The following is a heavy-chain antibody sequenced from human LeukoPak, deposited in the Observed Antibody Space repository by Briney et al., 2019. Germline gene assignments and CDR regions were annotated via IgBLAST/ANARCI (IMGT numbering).Heavy chain of an antibody. Sequence: GGSLRLSCAASGFTFSSYGMHWVRQAPGKGLEGVAFIRYDGSNKYYADPVKGRFTISRDNSKNTLYLQMNSLRAEDTAVYYCAREEDTAMATFDYWGQGTLVTVSS. J-gene: IGHJ4*02. D-gene: IGHD5-18*01. V-gene: IGHV3-30*02. CDR2: IRYDGSNK. CDR1: GFTFSSYG. CDR3: AREEDTAMATFDY.